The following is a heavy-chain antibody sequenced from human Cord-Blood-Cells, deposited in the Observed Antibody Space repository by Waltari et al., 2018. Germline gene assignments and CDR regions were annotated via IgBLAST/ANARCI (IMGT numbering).Heavy chain of an antibody. Sequence: QMQLVQSGPEVKKPGTSVKVSCKASGFTFTSSAVPWVRQARGQRLEWIGWSVVGSGNTNYAQKFQERVTITRDMSTSTAYMELSSLRSEDTAVYYCAAVGHCSSTSCYRGYYYYMDVWGKGTTVTVSS. CDR2: SVVGSGNT. CDR3: AAVGHCSSTSCYRGYYYYMDV. CDR1: GFTFTSSA. V-gene: IGHV1-58*01. J-gene: IGHJ6*03. D-gene: IGHD2-2*02.